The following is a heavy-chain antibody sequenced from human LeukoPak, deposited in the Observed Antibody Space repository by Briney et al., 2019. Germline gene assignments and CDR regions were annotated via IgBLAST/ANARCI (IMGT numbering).Heavy chain of an antibody. J-gene: IGHJ1*01. CDR3: AKDSFSYYYDSSGPKHEH. CDR1: GFTFSSYG. D-gene: IGHD3-22*01. CDR2: ISYDGSNK. V-gene: IGHV3-30*18. Sequence: GGSLRLSCAASGFTFSSYGMHWVRQAPGKGLEWVAVISYDGSNKYYADSVKGRFTISRDNSKDTLYLQMNSLRAEDTVVYYCAKDSFSYYYDSSGPKHEHWGQGTLVTVSS.